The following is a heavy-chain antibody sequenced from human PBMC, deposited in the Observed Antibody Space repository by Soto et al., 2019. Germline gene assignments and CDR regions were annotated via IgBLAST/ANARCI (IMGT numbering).Heavy chain of an antibody. V-gene: IGHV3-23*01. Sequence: EVQLLESGGGLVQPGGSLRLSCAASGFTFSNYAMSWVRQAPGKGLEWLSSISGTGGSAFYADSVKGRFTISRDNSKNTLYLRLNSLRAEDTALYFCATYKAEDSSTSTTYSFDYWGQGTLVTVSS. CDR1: GFTFSNYA. CDR3: ATYKAEDSSTSTTYSFDY. J-gene: IGHJ4*02. CDR2: ISGTGGSA. D-gene: IGHD2-2*01.